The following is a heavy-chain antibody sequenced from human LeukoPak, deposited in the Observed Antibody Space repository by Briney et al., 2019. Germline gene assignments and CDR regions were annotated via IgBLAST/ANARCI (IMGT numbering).Heavy chain of an antibody. CDR1: GYTFTGYY. V-gene: IGHV1-2*07. CDR2: INPNSGGT. Sequence: GASVKVSCKASGYTFTGYYMHWVRQAPGQGLEWMGWINPNSGGTYYADKVKGRVTMTRDTSISTAYMEMSRLRSDDTAVYYCARPLPSIAAAGIAPDYWGQGTLVTVSS. D-gene: IGHD6-13*01. J-gene: IGHJ4*02. CDR3: ARPLPSIAAAGIAPDY.